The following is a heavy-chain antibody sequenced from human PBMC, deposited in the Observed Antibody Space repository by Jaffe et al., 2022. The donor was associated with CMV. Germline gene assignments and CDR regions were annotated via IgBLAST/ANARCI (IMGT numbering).Heavy chain of an antibody. D-gene: IGHD4-4*01. CDR2: ISWNSGSI. J-gene: IGHJ6*02. Sequence: EVQLVESGGGLVQPGRSLRLSCAASGFTFDDYAMHWVRQAPGKGLEWVSGISWNSGSIGYADSVKGRFTISRDNAKNSLYLQMNSLRAEDTALYYCAKGYSNYGGMDVWGQGTTVTVSS. V-gene: IGHV3-9*01. CDR1: GFTFDDYA. CDR3: AKGYSNYGGMDV.